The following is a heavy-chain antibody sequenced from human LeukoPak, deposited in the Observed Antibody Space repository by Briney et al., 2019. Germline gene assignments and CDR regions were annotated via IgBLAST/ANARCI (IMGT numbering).Heavy chain of an antibody. J-gene: IGHJ4*02. Sequence: ASVKVSCKASGYTFTSYGISWVRQAPGQGLEWMGWISAYDGRTNYAQKLQGRVTMTTDTCTITAYMELRSLRSDDTAVYYCARSNVARGIVEVPAAILGILDYWGQGTLVTVSS. D-gene: IGHD2-2*02. V-gene: IGHV1-18*01. CDR2: ISAYDGRT. CDR1: GYTFTSYG. CDR3: ARSNVARGIVEVPAAILGILDY.